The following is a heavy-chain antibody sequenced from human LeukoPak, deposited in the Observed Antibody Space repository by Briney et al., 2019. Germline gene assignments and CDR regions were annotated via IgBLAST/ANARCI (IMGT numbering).Heavy chain of an antibody. Sequence: SQTLSLTCAISGDSVSSNSAAWNWIRQSPSRGLEWLGRTYYRSKWYNDYAVSVKSRITINPDTSKNQFSLKLSSVTAADTAVYYCARFSYPGALTSSWQTRGPHPPQYFDYWGQGTLVTVSS. CDR2: TYYRSKWYN. D-gene: IGHD6-13*01. CDR1: GDSVSSNSAA. CDR3: ARFSYPGALTSSWQTRGPHPPQYFDY. V-gene: IGHV6-1*01. J-gene: IGHJ4*02.